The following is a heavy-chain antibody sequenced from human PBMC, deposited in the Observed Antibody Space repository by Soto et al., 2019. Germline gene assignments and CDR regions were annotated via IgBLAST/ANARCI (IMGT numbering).Heavy chain of an antibody. CDR2: IDSNGGT. D-gene: IGHD3-10*01. Sequence: SETLSLTCTVSDDSSSSYKWSWIRQPPGRRLEWIGYIDSNGGTSYNPSLQSRVTISIDTSTKQFSLKLSSVTAADTAVYYCARESYGSGSYDGMDVWGQGTTVTVSS. CDR1: DDSSSSYK. CDR3: ARESYGSGSYDGMDV. J-gene: IGHJ6*02. V-gene: IGHV4-4*08.